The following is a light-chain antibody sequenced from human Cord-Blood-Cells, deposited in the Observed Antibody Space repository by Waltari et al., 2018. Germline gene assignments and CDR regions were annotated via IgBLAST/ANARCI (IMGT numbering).Light chain of an antibody. V-gene: IGKV2-28*01. J-gene: IGKJ2*01. Sequence: DIVMTQSPLSLPVTPGEPASXPCRXXKSLLHSNGYNYLDWYLQKPGQSPQLLIYLGSNRASGVPDRFSGSGSGTDFTLKISRVEAEDVGVYYCMQALXXXYTFGQGTKLEI. CDR1: KSLLHSNGYNY. CDR3: MQALXXXYT. CDR2: LGS.